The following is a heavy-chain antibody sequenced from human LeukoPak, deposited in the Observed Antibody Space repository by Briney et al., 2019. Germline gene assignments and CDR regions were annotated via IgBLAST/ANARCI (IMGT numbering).Heavy chain of an antibody. CDR3: AKAPYSSSSVGDY. CDR1: GFTFGDYG. V-gene: IGHV3-23*01. J-gene: IGHJ4*02. Sequence: GGSLRLSCVASGFTFGDYGMSWVRQAPGMGLEWVSDISGGGGTTYYADSVKGRFTISRDNSKNTLYLQMNSLRAEDTALYYCAKAPYSSSSVGDYWGQGTLVTVSS. CDR2: ISGGGGTT. D-gene: IGHD6-6*01.